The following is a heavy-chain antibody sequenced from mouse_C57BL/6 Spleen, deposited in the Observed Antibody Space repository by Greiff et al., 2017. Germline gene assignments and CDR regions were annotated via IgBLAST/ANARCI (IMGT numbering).Heavy chain of an antibody. CDR2: ISDGGSYT. CDR1: GFTFSSYA. D-gene: IGHD1-1*01. V-gene: IGHV5-4*03. Sequence: EVKLVESGGGLVKPGGSLKLSCAASGFTFSSYAMSWVRQTPEKRLEWVATISDGGSYTYYPDNVKGRFTISRDNAKNNLYLQMSHLKSEDTAMDYCARVDYGSSSYFDYWGQGTTRTVSS. J-gene: IGHJ2*01. CDR3: ARVDYGSSSYFDY.